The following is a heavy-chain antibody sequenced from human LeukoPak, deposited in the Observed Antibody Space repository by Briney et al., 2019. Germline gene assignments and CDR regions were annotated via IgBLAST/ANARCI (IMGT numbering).Heavy chain of an antibody. Sequence: GGSLRLSCAASGFTFSDYYMSWIRQAPGKGLEWVAYISGSYIIYYADSVKGRFTISRDNAKNSLYLQMNSLRAEDTAVYYCARGSRSSWNRYYFGYWGQGTLVTVSS. CDR3: ARGSRSSWNRYYFGY. D-gene: IGHD6-13*01. V-gene: IGHV3-11*04. CDR2: ISGSYII. J-gene: IGHJ4*02. CDR1: GFTFSDYY.